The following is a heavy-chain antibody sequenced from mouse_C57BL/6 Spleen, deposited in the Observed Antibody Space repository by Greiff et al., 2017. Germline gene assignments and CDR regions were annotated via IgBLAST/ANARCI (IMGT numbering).Heavy chain of an antibody. J-gene: IGHJ4*01. CDR3: SREPYYYAMDY. Sequence: QVQLHQPGAELVKPGASVKMSCKASGYTFTSYWITWVKQRPGQGLEWIGDIYPGSGSTNYNEKFKSKATLTVDTSSSTAYMQLSSLTSEDSAVYYCSREPYYYAMDYWGQGTSVTVSS. CDR2: IYPGSGST. CDR1: GYTFTSYW. V-gene: IGHV1-55*01.